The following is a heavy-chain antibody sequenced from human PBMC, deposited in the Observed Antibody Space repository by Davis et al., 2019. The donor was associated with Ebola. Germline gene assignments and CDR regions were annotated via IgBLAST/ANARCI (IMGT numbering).Heavy chain of an antibody. CDR3: ARVWDYYGSGSHGFDP. J-gene: IGHJ5*02. D-gene: IGHD3-10*01. V-gene: IGHV4-38-2*02. CDR1: GYSISTGHY. Sequence: PSETLSLTCTVSGYSISTGHYWGWIRQPPGKGREWIGSIYHSGSTDYNPSLKSRVTISVDTSKNQFSLKLSSVTAADTAVYYCARVWDYYGSGSHGFDPWGQGTLVSVSS. CDR2: IYHSGST.